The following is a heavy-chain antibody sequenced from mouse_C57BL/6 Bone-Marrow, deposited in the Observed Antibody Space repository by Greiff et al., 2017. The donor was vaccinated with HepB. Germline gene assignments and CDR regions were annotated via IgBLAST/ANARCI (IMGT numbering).Heavy chain of an antibody. CDR1: GYAFSSSW. CDR2: IYPGDGDT. D-gene: IGHD1-1*01. CDR3: ARWESRRFAY. V-gene: IGHV1-82*01. Sequence: VKLMESGPELVKPGASVKISCKASGYAFSSSWMNWVKQRPGKGLEWIGRIYPGDGDTNYNGKFKGKATLTADKSSSTAYMQLSSLTSEDSAVYFCARWESRRFAYWGQGTLVTVSA. J-gene: IGHJ3*01.